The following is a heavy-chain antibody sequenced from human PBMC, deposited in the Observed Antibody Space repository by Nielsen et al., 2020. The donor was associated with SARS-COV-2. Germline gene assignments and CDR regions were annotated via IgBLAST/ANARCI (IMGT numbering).Heavy chain of an antibody. CDR1: GGSISSYY. Sequence: SETLSLTCTVSGGSISSYYWSWIRQPPGKGLEWIGYIYYSGSTNYNPSLKSRVTISVDTSKNQFSLKLSSVTAADTAVYYCARAYDSSGYPLGYWGQGTLVTVSS. J-gene: IGHJ4*02. CDR3: ARAYDSSGYPLGY. D-gene: IGHD3-22*01. CDR2: IYYSGST. V-gene: IGHV4-59*01.